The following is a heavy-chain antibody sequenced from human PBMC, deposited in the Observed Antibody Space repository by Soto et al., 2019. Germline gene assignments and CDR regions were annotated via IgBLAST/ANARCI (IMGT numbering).Heavy chain of an antibody. CDR2: IYYSGST. CDR3: ARVLDGSGDLSYFDY. CDR1: GGSISSGGYY. D-gene: IGHD1-26*01. Sequence: SETLSLTCTVSGGSISSGGYYWSWIRQHPGKGLEWIGYIYYSGSTYYNPSLKSRVTISVDTSKNQFSLKLSSVTAADTAVYYCARVLDGSGDLSYFDYWGQGTLVTVSS. V-gene: IGHV4-31*03. J-gene: IGHJ4*02.